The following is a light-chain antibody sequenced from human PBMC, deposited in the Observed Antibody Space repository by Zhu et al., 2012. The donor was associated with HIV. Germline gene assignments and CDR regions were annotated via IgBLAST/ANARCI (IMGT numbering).Light chain of an antibody. Sequence: EVVMTQSPAILSVSPGERVTLSCRASQSVSSNLAWYQQKPGQAPRLLIYGASNRATGIEARFSGSGSRTDFTLTISNLEPEDFAVYYCQQSSNWPPGLTFGGGTKVEIK. J-gene: IGKJ4*01. CDR1: QSVSSN. CDR3: QQSSNWPPGLT. V-gene: IGKV3-11*01. CDR2: GAS.